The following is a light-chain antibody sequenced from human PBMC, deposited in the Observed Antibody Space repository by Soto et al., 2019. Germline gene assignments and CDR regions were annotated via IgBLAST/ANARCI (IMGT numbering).Light chain of an antibody. V-gene: IGLV2-11*01. CDR3: YSYAGTYTFV. Sequence: QSALTQPRSVSGSPGQSATISCTGTANDVGGHNYVSWYQQHPGEAPKLLIYDVTERPSGVPDRFSGSKSGNTASLTISGLQPEDEADYYCYSYAGTYTFVFGTGTKATVL. CDR1: ANDVGGHNY. J-gene: IGLJ1*01. CDR2: DVT.